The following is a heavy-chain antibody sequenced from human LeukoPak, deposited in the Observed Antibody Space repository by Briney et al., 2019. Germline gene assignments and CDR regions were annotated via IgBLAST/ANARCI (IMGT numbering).Heavy chain of an antibody. J-gene: IGHJ4*02. V-gene: IGHV1-24*01. CDR3: AKAKPQGSDRDFDY. Sequence: ASVKVSCKVSGYTLTELSMHWVRQAPGKGLEWMGGFDPEDGETIYAQKFQGRVTMTGDTSITTAYMELNSLRSDDTAVYYCAKAKPQGSDRDFDYWGQGTLVTVSS. CDR1: GYTLTELS. CDR2: FDPEDGET. D-gene: IGHD1-14*01.